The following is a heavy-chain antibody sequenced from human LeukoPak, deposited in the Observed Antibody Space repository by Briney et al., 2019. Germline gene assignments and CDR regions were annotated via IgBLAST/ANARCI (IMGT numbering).Heavy chain of an antibody. Sequence: ASVKVSRKASGGTFSSYAISWVRQAPGQGLEWMGRIIPILGIANYAQKFQGRVTITADKSTSTAYMELSSLRSEDTAVYYCVWGSGSYPVYGMDVWGQGTTVTVSS. V-gene: IGHV1-69*04. CDR2: IIPILGIA. J-gene: IGHJ6*02. D-gene: IGHD3-10*01. CDR1: GGTFSSYA. CDR3: VWGSGSYPVYGMDV.